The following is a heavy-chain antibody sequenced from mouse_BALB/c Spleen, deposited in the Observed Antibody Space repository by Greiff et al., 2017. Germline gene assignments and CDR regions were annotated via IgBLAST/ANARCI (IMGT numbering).Heavy chain of an antibody. J-gene: IGHJ4*01. CDR1: GYSITSGYY. V-gene: IGHV3-6*02. D-gene: IGHD4-1*02. CDR3: ARANWDPFYAMDY. CDR2: ISYDGSN. Sequence: VQLQQSGPGLVKPSQSLSLTCSVTGYSITSGYYWNWIRQFPGNKLEWMGYISYDGSNNYNPSLKNRISITRDTSKNQFFLKLNSVTTEDTATYYCARANWDPFYAMDYWGQGTSVTVSS.